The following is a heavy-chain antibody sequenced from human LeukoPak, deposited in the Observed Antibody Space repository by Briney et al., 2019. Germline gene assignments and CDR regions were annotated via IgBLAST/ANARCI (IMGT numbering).Heavy chain of an antibody. J-gene: IGHJ4*02. CDR3: AARIMVRGVVIFDY. CDR1: GFTFTSSA. Sequence: SVKVSCKASGFTFTSSAMQWVRQARGQRLEWIGWIVVGSGNTNYAQKFQERVTITRDMSTSTAYMELSSLRSEDTAVYYCAARIMVRGVVIFDYWGQGTLVTVSS. CDR2: IVVGSGNT. V-gene: IGHV1-58*02. D-gene: IGHD3-10*01.